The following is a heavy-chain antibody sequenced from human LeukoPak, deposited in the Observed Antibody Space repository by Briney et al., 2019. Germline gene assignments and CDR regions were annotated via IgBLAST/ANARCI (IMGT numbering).Heavy chain of an antibody. Sequence: GGSLRLSCAASGVTFSDHYIDWVRQPPGKGLEWVGRSANKANSHTTEYAASVKGRFTISRDDSKSIAYLQMNSLKTEDTAMYYCTRVDVLLWFGETPENWFDPWGQGTLVTVSS. CDR2: SANKANSHTT. D-gene: IGHD3-10*01. J-gene: IGHJ5*02. CDR3: TRVDVLLWFGETPENWFDP. V-gene: IGHV3-72*01. CDR1: GVTFSDHY.